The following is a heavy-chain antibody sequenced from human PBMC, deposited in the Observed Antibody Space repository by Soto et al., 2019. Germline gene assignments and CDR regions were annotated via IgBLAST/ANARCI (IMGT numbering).Heavy chain of an antibody. D-gene: IGHD3-10*01. J-gene: IGHJ4*01. CDR3: ARDHITMVREITSERFDY. CDR2: IYSSGST. V-gene: IGHV3-66*01. Sequence: EVQLVESGGGLVQPGGSLRLSCAVSGTSVSSDYMSWVRQAPGKGLEWVSVIYSSGSTSSADFVKGRFTISRDRSKNTLYLQMNSLRVEDTAVYDCARDHITMVREITSERFDYWGHGTLVTVSS. CDR1: GTSVSSDY.